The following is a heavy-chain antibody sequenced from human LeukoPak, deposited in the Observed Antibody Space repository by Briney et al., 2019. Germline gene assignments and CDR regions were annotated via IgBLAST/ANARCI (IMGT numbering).Heavy chain of an antibody. CDR3: ARGWQWLDHGCFDY. CDR1: GLTFSSYS. CDR2: ISNSGDYI. Sequence: PGGSLRLSCAASGLTFSSYSRSWVRQAPGKGLEWVSSISNSGDYIYYADSEKGRLTISRDNSKNSLYLQMNIMRAEDMAVYYCARGWQWLDHGCFDYWGQGTLVTVSS. J-gene: IGHJ4*02. V-gene: IGHV3-21*01. D-gene: IGHD6-19*01.